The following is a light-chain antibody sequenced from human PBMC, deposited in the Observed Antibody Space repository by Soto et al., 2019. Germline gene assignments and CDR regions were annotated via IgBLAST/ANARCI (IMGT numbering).Light chain of an antibody. V-gene: IGLV1-51*01. CDR2: DDN. CDR3: GSWDSSLSAYV. Sequence: QSALTQPPSVSAAPGQKVTISCSGSSSNIGGTSVSWYQQLPGTAPKLLIYDDNKRPSGIPDRFSGSKSGTPATLGITGFQTGEEADYYCGSWDSSLSAYVFGTGTKVTVL. CDR1: SSNIGGTS. J-gene: IGLJ1*01.